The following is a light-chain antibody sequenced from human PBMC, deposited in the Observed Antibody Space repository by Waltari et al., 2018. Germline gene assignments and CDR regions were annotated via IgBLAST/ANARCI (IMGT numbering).Light chain of an antibody. CDR3: QQRSNWPLLT. CDR1: QSVSSY. CDR2: DAS. J-gene: IGKJ4*01. Sequence: EIVLTQSPATLSLSPGERATLSCRAGQSVSSYLAWYQQKPGQAPRLLIYDASNRATGIPARFSGSGSGTDFTLTISSLEPEDFVVYYCQQRSNWPLLTFGGGTKVEIK. V-gene: IGKV3-11*01.